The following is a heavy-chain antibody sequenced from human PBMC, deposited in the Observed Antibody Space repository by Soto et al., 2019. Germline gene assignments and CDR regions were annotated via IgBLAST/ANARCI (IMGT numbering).Heavy chain of an antibody. CDR3: ADLYGSGSYYNGYDAFDI. Sequence: SVKVSCKASGGTFSSYTISWVRQAPGQGIEWMGRIIPILGIANYAQKFQGRVTITADKSTSTAYMELSSLRSEDTAVYYCADLYGSGSYYNGYDAFDICGQGTMVTVSS. D-gene: IGHD3-10*01. CDR2: IIPILGIA. CDR1: GGTFSSYT. J-gene: IGHJ3*02. V-gene: IGHV1-69*02.